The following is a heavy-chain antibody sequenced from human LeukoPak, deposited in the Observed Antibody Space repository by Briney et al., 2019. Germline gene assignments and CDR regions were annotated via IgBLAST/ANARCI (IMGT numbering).Heavy chain of an antibody. J-gene: IGHJ5*02. V-gene: IGHV3-74*01. D-gene: IGHD3/OR15-3a*01. CDR3: VRDDFSLGES. CDR2: INHDGSIR. Sequence: GGSLRLSCAASGFTLSDYGMHWVRQAPGKGLVWVSHINHDGSIRNYADSVKGRFTISRDIAKNTLYLQMNSLGADDTALYYCVRDDFSLGESWGQGTLVTVSS. CDR1: GFTLSDYG.